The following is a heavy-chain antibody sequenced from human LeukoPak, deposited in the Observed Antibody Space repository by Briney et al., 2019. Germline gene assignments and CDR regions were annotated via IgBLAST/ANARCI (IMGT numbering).Heavy chain of an antibody. CDR3: AAPPLLTGYPYGI. V-gene: IGHV1-18*01. D-gene: IGHD3-9*01. Sequence: ASVKVSCKASGYTFTSYGISWVRQAPGQGLEWMGWISAYNGNTNYAQKLQGRVTITTDTSTSTAYMELSSLRSEDTAVYYCAAPPLLTGYPYGIWGQGTMVTVSS. J-gene: IGHJ3*02. CDR2: ISAYNGNT. CDR1: GYTFTSYG.